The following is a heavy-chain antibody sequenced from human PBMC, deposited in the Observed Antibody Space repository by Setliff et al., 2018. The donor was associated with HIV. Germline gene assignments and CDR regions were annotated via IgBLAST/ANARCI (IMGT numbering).Heavy chain of an antibody. J-gene: IGHJ4*02. Sequence: GASVKVSCKASGYTFTSYGIDWVRQAPGQGLEWMGRINPNSGDTNYAQIFQGRVTMTRDTSVTTAYMDLSGLTSDDTAVYYCAGGFGDLWGYYFDYWGQGTLVTVSS. CDR3: AGGFGDLWGYYFDY. D-gene: IGHD3-10*01. CDR2: INPNSGDT. CDR1: GYTFTSYG. V-gene: IGHV1-2*06.